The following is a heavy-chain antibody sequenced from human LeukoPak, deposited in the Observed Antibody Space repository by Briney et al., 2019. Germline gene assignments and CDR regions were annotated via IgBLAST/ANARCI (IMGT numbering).Heavy chain of an antibody. CDR2: SYSDSNT. V-gene: IGHV3-53*01. Sequence: QTGGSLRLSCAASGFTVSNNYMSWVRQAPGKGLEWVSISYSDSNTNYADSVKGRFTISRDTSQNTLSLQMNSLRAEDTAVYYCAKYNGYVAIVVVPAANNWFDPWGQGTLVTVSS. CDR3: AKYNGYVAIVVVPAANNWFDP. D-gene: IGHD2-2*01. CDR1: GFTVSNNY. J-gene: IGHJ5*02.